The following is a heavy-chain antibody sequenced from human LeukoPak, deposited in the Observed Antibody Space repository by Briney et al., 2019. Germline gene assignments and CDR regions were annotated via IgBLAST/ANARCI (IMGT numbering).Heavy chain of an antibody. CDR3: ARWIQLTYGMDV. Sequence: GGSLRLSCAGSGFTLSSYAMSWVRQAPGKGLEWVSLISSGGTTYYADSVKGRFTISRDNSKNTLYLQMISLGVEDTAVYYCARWIQLTYGMDVWGQGTTVTVSS. CDR2: ISSGGTT. CDR1: GFTLSSYA. J-gene: IGHJ6*02. V-gene: IGHV3-23*01. D-gene: IGHD5-18*01.